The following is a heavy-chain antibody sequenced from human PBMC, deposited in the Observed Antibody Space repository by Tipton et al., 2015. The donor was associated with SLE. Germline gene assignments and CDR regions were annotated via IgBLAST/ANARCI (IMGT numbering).Heavy chain of an antibody. CDR2: IYYTGST. CDR3: ARARRTTSSHFDY. Sequence: TLSLTCTVSGGSISSKTYYWGWIRQPPGKGLEWIGSIYYTGSTYYNPSLESRLTISIDTSKNQFSLRLTSMTPADTALYYCARARRTTSSHFDYWGQGTLVTVSS. J-gene: IGHJ4*02. V-gene: IGHV4-39*07. D-gene: IGHD1-14*01. CDR1: GGSISSKTYY.